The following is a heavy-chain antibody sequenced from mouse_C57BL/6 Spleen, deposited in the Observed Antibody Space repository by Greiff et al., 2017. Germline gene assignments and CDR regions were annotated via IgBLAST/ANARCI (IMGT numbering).Heavy chain of an antibody. J-gene: IGHJ2*01. V-gene: IGHV1-19*01. Sequence: VQLQQSGPVLVKPGASVKMSCKASGYTFTDYYMNWVKPSHGKSLEWIGVINPYNGGTSYNQKFKGKATLTVDKSSSTAYMELNSLTSEDSAVYYCARRGRTGRGFDYWGKAPLSQSPQ. CDR3: ARRGRTGRGFDY. D-gene: IGHD4-1*01. CDR2: INPYNGGT. CDR1: GYTFTDYY.